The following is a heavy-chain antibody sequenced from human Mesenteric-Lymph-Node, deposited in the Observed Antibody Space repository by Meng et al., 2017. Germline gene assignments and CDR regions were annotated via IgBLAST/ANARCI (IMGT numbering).Heavy chain of an antibody. D-gene: IGHD3-16*01. CDR3: ARLDLGLAH. J-gene: IGHJ4*02. CDR2: IIPILGTT. V-gene: IGHV1-69*10. CDR1: GGKFTSFV. Sequence: QVQLVQSGAEVKKPGSSVKVSCKASGGKFTSFVFNWVRQAPGQGLEWMGGIIPILGTTNYAEKFRGRLTISADTCARTAYMELTSLNSDDTAVYYCARLDLGLAHWGQGTLVTVSS.